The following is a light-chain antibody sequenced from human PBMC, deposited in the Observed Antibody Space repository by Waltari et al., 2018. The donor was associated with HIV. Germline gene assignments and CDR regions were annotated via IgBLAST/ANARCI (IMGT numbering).Light chain of an antibody. CDR1: SSDVGGFDY. Sequence: QSALTQPPSASGSPGQSVTLSCTATSSDVGGFDYVSWYQQHPAKAPKLLIYAVNTRPSGVPDRFSGSKSGNTASLTVSGLQTEDEADYYCSSYADTNNVLFGGGTKLTVL. V-gene: IGLV2-8*01. CDR3: SSYADTNNVL. CDR2: AVN. J-gene: IGLJ3*02.